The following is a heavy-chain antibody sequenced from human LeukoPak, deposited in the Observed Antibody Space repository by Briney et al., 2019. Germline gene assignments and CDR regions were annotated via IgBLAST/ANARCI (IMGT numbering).Heavy chain of an antibody. D-gene: IGHD3-10*01. Sequence: GGSLRLSCVASGFTFSSHAMSWVRQAPGKGLEWVSAISGSGGSTYYADSVKGRFTISRDNSKNTLYLQMNSLRAEDTAVYYCAPARYGSGSLSRWGQGTLVTVSS. CDR1: GFTFSSHA. CDR2: ISGSGGST. CDR3: APARYGSGSLSR. J-gene: IGHJ4*02. V-gene: IGHV3-23*01.